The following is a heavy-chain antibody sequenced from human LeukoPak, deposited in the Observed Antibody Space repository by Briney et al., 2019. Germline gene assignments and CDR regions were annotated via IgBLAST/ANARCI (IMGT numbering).Heavy chain of an antibody. Sequence: PGGSLRLSCAASGFSFSDALMTWVRQAPGKGLEWVGRINSKTEGGTIDYAAPVKGRFTISRDDSKNTLYLQMNSLKTEDTAVYYCTIYSSSWYGAFDIWGQGTMVTVPS. V-gene: IGHV3-15*01. CDR3: TIYSSSWYGAFDI. J-gene: IGHJ3*02. CDR2: INSKTEGGTI. D-gene: IGHD6-13*01. CDR1: GFSFSDAL.